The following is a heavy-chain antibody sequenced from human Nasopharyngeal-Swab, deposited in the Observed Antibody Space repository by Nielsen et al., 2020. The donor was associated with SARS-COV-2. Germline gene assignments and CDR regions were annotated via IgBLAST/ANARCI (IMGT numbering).Heavy chain of an antibody. Sequence: GGSLRLSCVASGFTLSTYEMNWVRQAPGKGLEWVSYVSSSSTPTYYADSVKGRFTIYGDNAKNTLYLQMNYLRAEDTALYYCARDNRLQLWLRFYGLDVWGQGTTVTVSS. V-gene: IGHV3-48*03. CDR3: ARDNRLQLWLRFYGLDV. J-gene: IGHJ6*02. D-gene: IGHD5-18*01. CDR1: GFTLSTYE. CDR2: VSSSSTPT.